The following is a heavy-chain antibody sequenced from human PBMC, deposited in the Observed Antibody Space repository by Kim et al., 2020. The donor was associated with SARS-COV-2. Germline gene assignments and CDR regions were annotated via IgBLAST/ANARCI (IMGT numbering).Heavy chain of an antibody. D-gene: IGHD3-3*01. J-gene: IGHJ4*02. CDR2: ISGSGGST. Sequence: GGSLRLSCAASGFTFSSYAMSWVRQAPGKGLEWVSAISGSGGSTYYADSVKGRFTISRDNSKNTLYLQMNSLRAEDTAVYYCAKGSRITIFGVVIIPDSNWGQGTLVTVSS. V-gene: IGHV3-23*01. CDR3: AKGSRITIFGVVIIPDSN. CDR1: GFTFSSYA.